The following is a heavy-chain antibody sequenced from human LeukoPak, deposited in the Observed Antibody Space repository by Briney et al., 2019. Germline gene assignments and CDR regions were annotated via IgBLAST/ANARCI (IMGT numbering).Heavy chain of an antibody. D-gene: IGHD4-23*01. CDR1: AGSISSYY. V-gene: IGHV4-59*01. Sequence: SETLSLTCTVSAGSISSYYWSWIRQPPGKGLEWIGYIYYSGSTNYNPSLKSRVTISVDTSKNQFSLKLSSVTAADTAVYYCARGFGGLRGAFDIWGQGTMVTVSS. CDR3: ARGFGGLRGAFDI. CDR2: IYYSGST. J-gene: IGHJ3*02.